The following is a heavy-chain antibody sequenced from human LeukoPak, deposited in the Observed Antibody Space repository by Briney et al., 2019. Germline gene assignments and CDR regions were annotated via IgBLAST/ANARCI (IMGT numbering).Heavy chain of an antibody. D-gene: IGHD3-3*01. J-gene: IGHJ6*03. V-gene: IGHV1-18*01. CDR2: ISAKNGKT. Sequence: ASVKVSCKASGYTFTRFGVSWVRQTPGQGLEWMGWISAKNGKTNYAQNFQDRVTMTTDTSTSTAYIELRGLRSDDTAVYYCARGVFRFVELFPHSGTTHNSYYMDVWGRGTTVTVSS. CDR1: GYTFTRFG. CDR3: ARGVFRFVELFPHSGTTHNSYYMDV.